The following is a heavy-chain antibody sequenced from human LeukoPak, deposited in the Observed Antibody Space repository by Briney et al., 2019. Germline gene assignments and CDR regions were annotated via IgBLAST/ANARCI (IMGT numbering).Heavy chain of an antibody. J-gene: IGHJ4*02. D-gene: IGHD6-19*01. CDR2: IYHNGGT. CDR3: ARHLRAVAGGRYFDY. V-gene: IGHV4-59*08. CDR1: SGSISPYY. Sequence: SETLSLTCTVSSGSISPYYWSWIRQPPGKGLEWIGYIYHNGGTNYNPSLQSRLTITVDTSKNQYSLKLSSVTAADTAVYYCARHLRAVAGGRYFDYWGQGTQVTVSS.